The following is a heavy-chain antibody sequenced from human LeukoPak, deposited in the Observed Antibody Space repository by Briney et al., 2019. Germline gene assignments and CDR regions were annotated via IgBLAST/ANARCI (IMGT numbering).Heavy chain of an antibody. CDR1: GGSISSNY. V-gene: IGHV4-59*01. D-gene: IGHD5-12*01. J-gene: IGHJ4*02. CDR3: GSGYDLAAAGDY. Sequence: SETLSLTCTVSGGSISSNYWNWIRQPPGKGLEWIGYIYYSGSTNYNPSLKSRVTISVDTSKSQFSLRLTSVTAAATAVYYCGSGYDLAAAGDYWGPGTLVTVSS. CDR2: IYYSGST.